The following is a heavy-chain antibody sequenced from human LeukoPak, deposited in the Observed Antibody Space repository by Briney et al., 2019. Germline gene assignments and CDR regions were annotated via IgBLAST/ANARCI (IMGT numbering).Heavy chain of an antibody. Sequence: SETLSLTCTVSGGSISSYYWSWIRQPPGKGLEWIGYIYYSGSTNYNPSLKSRVTISVDTSKNQFSLKLSSVTAADTAVHYCASNSGSYYPYYYYYYMDVWGKGTTVTVSS. J-gene: IGHJ6*03. CDR1: GGSISSYY. CDR2: IYYSGST. CDR3: ASNSGSYYPYYYYYYMDV. V-gene: IGHV4-59*08. D-gene: IGHD1-26*01.